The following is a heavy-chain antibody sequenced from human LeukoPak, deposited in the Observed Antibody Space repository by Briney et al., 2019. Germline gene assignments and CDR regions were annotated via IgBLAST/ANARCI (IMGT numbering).Heavy chain of an antibody. J-gene: IGHJ6*02. CDR3: ARDGPDSSGWFERYYYYYGMDV. V-gene: IGHV1-2*06. Sequence: ASVKVSCKASGYTFTGYYMHWVQQAPGQGLEWMGRINPNSGGTNYAQKFQGRVTMTRDTSISTAYMELSRLRSDDTAVYYCARDGPDSSGWFERYYYYYGMDVWGQGTTVTVSS. CDR1: GYTFTGYY. CDR2: INPNSGGT. D-gene: IGHD6-19*01.